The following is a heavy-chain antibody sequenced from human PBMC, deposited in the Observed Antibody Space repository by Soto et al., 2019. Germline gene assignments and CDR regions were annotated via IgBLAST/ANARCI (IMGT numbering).Heavy chain of an antibody. D-gene: IGHD2-2*02. J-gene: IGHJ6*02. CDR1: GFTFSSYA. Sequence: GGSLRLSCAASGFTFSSYATSWVRQAPGKGLEWVSAISGSGGSTYYADSVKGRFTISRDNSKNTLYLQMNSLRAEDTAVYYCAKDQHCSTTSCYTTPYGMDVWGQGTTVTSP. V-gene: IGHV3-23*01. CDR2: ISGSGGST. CDR3: AKDQHCSTTSCYTTPYGMDV.